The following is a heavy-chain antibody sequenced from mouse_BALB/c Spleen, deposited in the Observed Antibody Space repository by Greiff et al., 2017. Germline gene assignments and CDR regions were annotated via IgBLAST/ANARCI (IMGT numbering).Heavy chain of an antibody. V-gene: IGHV1-7*01. D-gene: IGHD2-10*02. Sequence: QVQLQQSGAELAKPGASVKMSCKASGYTFTSYWMHWVKQRPGQGLEWIGYINPSTGYTEYNQKFKDKATLTADKSSSTAYMQLSSLTSEDSAVYYCARRYGPYAMDYWGQGTSVTVSS. J-gene: IGHJ4*01. CDR3: ARRYGPYAMDY. CDR2: INPSTGYT. CDR1: GYTFTSYW.